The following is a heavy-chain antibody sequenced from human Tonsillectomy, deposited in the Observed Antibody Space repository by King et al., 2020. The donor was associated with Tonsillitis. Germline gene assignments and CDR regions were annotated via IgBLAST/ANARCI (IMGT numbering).Heavy chain of an antibody. CDR1: GFNFDDYA. Sequence: AQLVQSGGGVVQPGGSLRLSCAASGFNFDDYAMHWVRQAPGKGLEWVSLISGDGGSTYYVDSVKGRFTISRDNSKNSLYLQMNSLRTEDTALYYCANGKELDSTGPLDYWGQGTLVTVSS. CDR2: ISGDGGST. V-gene: IGHV3-43*02. J-gene: IGHJ4*02. CDR3: ANGKELDSTGPLDY. D-gene: IGHD3-22*01.